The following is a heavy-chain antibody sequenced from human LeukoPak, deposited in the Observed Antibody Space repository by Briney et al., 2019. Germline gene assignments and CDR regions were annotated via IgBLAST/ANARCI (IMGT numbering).Heavy chain of an antibody. D-gene: IGHD4-17*01. J-gene: IGHJ4*02. CDR1: GFTFSSYS. V-gene: IGHV3-21*01. Sequence: GGSLRLSCAASGFTFSSYSMNWVRHAAGKWLEWVSSISSSSSYIYYADSVKGRFTISRDNAKNSLYLQMNSLRAEDTAVYYCARDLLPTVTTGTFDYWGQGTLVTVSS. CDR2: ISSSSSYI. CDR3: ARDLLPTVTTGTFDY.